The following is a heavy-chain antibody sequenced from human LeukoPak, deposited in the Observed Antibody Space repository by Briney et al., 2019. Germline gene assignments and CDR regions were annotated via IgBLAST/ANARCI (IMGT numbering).Heavy chain of an antibody. CDR3: VRVSGPHALDI. Sequence: KPSETLSLTCSVSGGSMSSYSWSWIRQPPGKGLEWIGHIYYSGSTDYNPSLKSRVTISADTSKKHFSLKLTSVTAADTAVYYCVRVSGPHALDIWGQGTMVTVSS. D-gene: IGHD1-26*01. V-gene: IGHV4-59*01. CDR2: IYYSGST. CDR1: GGSMSSYS. J-gene: IGHJ3*02.